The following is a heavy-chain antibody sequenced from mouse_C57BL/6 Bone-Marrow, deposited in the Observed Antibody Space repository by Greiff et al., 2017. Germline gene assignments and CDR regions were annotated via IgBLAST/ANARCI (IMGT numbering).Heavy chain of an antibody. J-gene: IGHJ2*01. V-gene: IGHV5-16*01. D-gene: IGHD2-3*01. Sequence: EVMLVESEGGLVQPGSSMKLSCTASGFTFSDYYMAWVRQVPEKGLEWVANINYDGSSTYYLDSLKSRFIISRDNAKNILYLQMSSLKSEDTATYYCARADGSDFDYWGQGTTLTVSS. CDR3: ARADGSDFDY. CDR1: GFTFSDYY. CDR2: INYDGSST.